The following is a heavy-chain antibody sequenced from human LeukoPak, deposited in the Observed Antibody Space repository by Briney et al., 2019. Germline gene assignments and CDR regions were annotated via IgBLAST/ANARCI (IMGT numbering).Heavy chain of an antibody. CDR2: IHPNSGDT. V-gene: IGHV1-2*02. CDR1: RYTLTGYY. Sequence: ASVTVSYKPSRYTLTGYYMHWVRPAPRQGLEWSGWIHPNSGDTKYAQKFQGRVTMTRDTYISTASMELSRLRSDDTAVYYCATQRGSYLWGTDFDYWGQGTLVTVSS. CDR3: ATQRGSYLWGTDFDY. J-gene: IGHJ4*02. D-gene: IGHD3-16*01.